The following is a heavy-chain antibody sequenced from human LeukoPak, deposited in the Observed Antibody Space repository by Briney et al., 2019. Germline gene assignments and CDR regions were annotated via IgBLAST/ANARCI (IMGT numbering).Heavy chain of an antibody. CDR3: ARDVDYYDTTRFDP. CDR2: IHYSGST. V-gene: IGHV4-59*12. D-gene: IGHD3-22*01. J-gene: IGHJ5*02. CDR1: GGSISSYY. Sequence: SETLSLTCTVSGGSISSYYWSWIRQPPGKGLEWIGCIHYSGSTHYNPSLKSRVTMSVDTSKNQFSLKLSSVTAADTAVYYCARDVDYYDTTRFDPWGQGTLVTVSS.